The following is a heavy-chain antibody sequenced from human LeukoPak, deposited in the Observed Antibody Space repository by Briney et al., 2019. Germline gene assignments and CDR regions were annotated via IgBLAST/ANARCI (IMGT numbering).Heavy chain of an antibody. Sequence: PSETLSLTCAVYGGSFSGYYWSWIRQPPGKGLEWIGEINHSGSTNYNPSLKSRVTISVDTSKNQFSLKLSSVTAADTAVYYCARGLSRRGQQLGEGVDYWGQGTLVTVSS. CDR1: GGSFSGYY. CDR2: INHSGST. J-gene: IGHJ4*02. CDR3: ARGLSRRGQQLGEGVDY. D-gene: IGHD6-13*01. V-gene: IGHV4-34*01.